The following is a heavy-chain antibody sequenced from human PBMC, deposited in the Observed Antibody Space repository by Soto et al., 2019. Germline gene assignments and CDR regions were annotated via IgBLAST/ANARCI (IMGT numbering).Heavy chain of an antibody. Sequence: QVHLQQWGAGLLKPSETLSLTCAVYGGSFSDYYWTWIRQPPGKGLEWIGEINDSGSINCNPSLKSRVTISEDTSKNQFSLKLSSVTAADTAVYYCARGTYNSGTRCFDLWGRGTLVTVSS. CDR2: INDSGSI. CDR3: ARGTYNSGTRCFDL. D-gene: IGHD6-19*01. V-gene: IGHV4-34*01. J-gene: IGHJ2*01. CDR1: GGSFSDYY.